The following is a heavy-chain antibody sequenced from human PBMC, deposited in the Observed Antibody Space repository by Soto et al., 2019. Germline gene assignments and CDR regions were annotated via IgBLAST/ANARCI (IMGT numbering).Heavy chain of an antibody. CDR3: ARIVRYYDSSGYSTAPDY. CDR1: GFSLSTSGMC. V-gene: IGHV2-70*01. D-gene: IGHD3-22*01. CDR2: IDWDDDK. Sequence: SGPTLVNPTQTLTLTCTFSGFSLSTSGMCVSWIRQPPGKALEWLALIDWDDDKYYSTSLKTRLTISKDTSKNQVVLTMTKMVPVNTATYYCARIVRYYDSSGYSTAPDYWGQGTLVTVSS. J-gene: IGHJ4*02.